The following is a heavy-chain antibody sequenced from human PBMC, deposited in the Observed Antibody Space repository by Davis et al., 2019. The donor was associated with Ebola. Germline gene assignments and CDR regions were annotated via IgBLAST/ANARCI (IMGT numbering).Heavy chain of an antibody. CDR1: GFTFGSYS. Sequence: GGSLRLSCAASGFTFGSYSMSWVRQAPGKGLEWVSSISGNTIYIYYGDSVKGRFTVSRDNAKNSSYLQMNSLRDEDTAVYYCARDWRYSSSWYPFDYWGQGTLVTVSS. V-gene: IGHV3-21*01. CDR3: ARDWRYSSSWYPFDY. J-gene: IGHJ4*02. D-gene: IGHD6-13*01. CDR2: ISGNTIYI.